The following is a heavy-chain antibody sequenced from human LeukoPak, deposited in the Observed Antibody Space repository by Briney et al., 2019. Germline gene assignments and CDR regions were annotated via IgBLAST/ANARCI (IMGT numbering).Heavy chain of an antibody. CDR2: IRYDGSNK. CDR1: GFTFSSYG. CDR3: ARDNAGGPGKDSYGSDY. V-gene: IGHV3-33*01. D-gene: IGHD5-18*01. Sequence: PGRSLRLSCAASGFTFSSYGMHGVRQAPGKGLEGVAVIRYDGSNKYYANSVKGRFTISRDNSKNTLYLQMNSLRAEDTAVYYCARDNAGGPGKDSYGSDYWGQGTLVTVSS. J-gene: IGHJ4*02.